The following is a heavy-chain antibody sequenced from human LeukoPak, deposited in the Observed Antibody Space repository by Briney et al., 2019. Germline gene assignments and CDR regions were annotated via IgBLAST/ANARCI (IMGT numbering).Heavy chain of an antibody. Sequence: SETLSLTCTVSGGSISSSSYYWGWIRQPPGKGLEWIASIYYSRTTYYNPSLKSRVTISVDTSKNQFSLKLSSVTAADTAVYYCARKPDYWGQGTLVTVSS. CDR2: IYYSRTT. V-gene: IGHV4-39*01. CDR3: ARKPDY. J-gene: IGHJ4*02. CDR1: GGSISSSSYY.